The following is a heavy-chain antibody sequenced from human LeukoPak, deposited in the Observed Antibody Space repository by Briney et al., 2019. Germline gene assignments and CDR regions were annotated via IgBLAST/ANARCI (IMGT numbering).Heavy chain of an antibody. CDR2: MNPNSGNT. V-gene: IGHV1-8*01. D-gene: IGHD3-10*01. Sequence: ASVKVSCKTSGYTFTSYDINWVRQATGQGLEWMGWMNPNSGNTGYAQKFQGRVTMTRDMSTSTVYMELSSLRSEDTAVYYCARGPYGSGRVWLDPWGQGTLVTVSS. CDR3: ARGPYGSGRVWLDP. J-gene: IGHJ5*02. CDR1: GYTFTSYD.